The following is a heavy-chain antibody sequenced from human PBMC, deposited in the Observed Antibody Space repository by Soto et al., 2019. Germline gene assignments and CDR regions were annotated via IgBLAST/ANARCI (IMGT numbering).Heavy chain of an antibody. D-gene: IGHD4-4*01. Sequence: HPGGSLRLSCAASGFTFTNYAMTWVRQAPGKGLEWVSISSGSGSGGSTNYADSVKGRFTISRDNSKNTLYLQMNSLRVEDTAVYYCAKDRDDYRNYVFDYWGKGPLVTVSS. CDR2: SSGSGSGGST. V-gene: IGHV3-23*01. CDR3: AKDRDDYRNYVFDY. CDR1: GFTFTNYA. J-gene: IGHJ4*02.